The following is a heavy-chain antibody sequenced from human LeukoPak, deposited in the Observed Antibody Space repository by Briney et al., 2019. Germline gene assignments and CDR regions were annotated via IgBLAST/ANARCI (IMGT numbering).Heavy chain of an antibody. Sequence: GGSLRLSCAASGFTFSSYSIYWVRQAPGKGLEWISYISSSSVIDYADSAKGRFTVSRDNAKNSLFLQMNSLRAEDTAVYYCARGAYSGRSSYFDYWGQGTLVTVSS. CDR3: ARGAYSGRSSYFDY. V-gene: IGHV3-48*01. D-gene: IGHD3-10*01. CDR2: ISSSSVI. CDR1: GFTFSSYS. J-gene: IGHJ4*02.